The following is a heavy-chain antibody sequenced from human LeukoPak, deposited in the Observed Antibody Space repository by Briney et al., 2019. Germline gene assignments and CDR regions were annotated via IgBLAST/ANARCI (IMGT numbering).Heavy chain of an antibody. J-gene: IGHJ4*02. V-gene: IGHV3-33*06. CDR3: AKDTGSRYMYYFDY. Sequence: GGSLRLSCAASGFTFSSYGMHWVRQAPGKGLEWVAVIWYDGSNKYYADSVKGRFTISRDNSKNTLSLQMNSLRAEDTAVYYCAKDTGSRYMYYFDYWGQGTLVTVSS. CDR1: GFTFSSYG. D-gene: IGHD2-8*02. CDR2: IWYDGSNK.